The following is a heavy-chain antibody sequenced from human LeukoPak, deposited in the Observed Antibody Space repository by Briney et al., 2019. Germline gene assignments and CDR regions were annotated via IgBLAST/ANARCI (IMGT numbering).Heavy chain of an antibody. V-gene: IGHV3-23*01. Sequence: PGGSLRLSCGGSGFIFSSYAINWVRQTPGKGLEWLSAISNDGRHMSYTDSVKGRFTISRDNSRNTVYLQMNGLRVEDTAVYYCATVMGSSPSTAYFAYWSQGTLVTVSS. D-gene: IGHD6-6*01. CDR1: GFIFSSYA. CDR2: ISNDGRHM. CDR3: ATVMGSSPSTAYFAY. J-gene: IGHJ4*02.